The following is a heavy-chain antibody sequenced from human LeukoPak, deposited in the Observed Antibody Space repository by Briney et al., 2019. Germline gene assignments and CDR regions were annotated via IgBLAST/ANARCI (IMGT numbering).Heavy chain of an antibody. Sequence: GSLRLSCAASGFTFSSYSMNWVRQAPGKGLEWVSSISSSSSYIYYADSVKGRFTISRDNAKNSLYLQMNSLRAEDTAVYYCARERVAGPNWFDPWGQGTLVTVSS. D-gene: IGHD6-19*01. CDR1: GFTFSSYS. CDR2: ISSSSSYI. CDR3: ARERVAGPNWFDP. J-gene: IGHJ5*02. V-gene: IGHV3-21*01.